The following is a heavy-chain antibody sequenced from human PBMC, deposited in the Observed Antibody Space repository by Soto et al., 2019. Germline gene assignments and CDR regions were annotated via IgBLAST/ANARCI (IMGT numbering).Heavy chain of an antibody. CDR2: IYYGGST. J-gene: IGHJ6*02. CDR3: ARVGGSSSWDYGMDV. CDR1: GGSISSGGYY. D-gene: IGHD6-13*01. V-gene: IGHV4-31*03. Sequence: PSETLSLTCTVSGGSISSGGYYWSWIRQHPGKGLEWIGYIYYGGSTYYNPSLKSRVTISVDTSKNQFSLKLSSVTAADTAVYYCARVGGSSSWDYGMDVWGQGTTVTVSS.